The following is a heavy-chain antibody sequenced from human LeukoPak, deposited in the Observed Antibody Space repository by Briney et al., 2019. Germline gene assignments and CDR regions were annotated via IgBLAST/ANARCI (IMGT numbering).Heavy chain of an antibody. D-gene: IGHD2-2*01. Sequence: EASAKVSCKASGYTFTSYDINWVRQATGQGLEWMGWMNPNSGNTGYAQKFQGRVTITRNTSISTAYMELSSLRSEDTAVYYCAREPRYCSSTSCYAGAATNMDVWGKGTTVTVSS. CDR1: GYTFTSYD. CDR3: AREPRYCSSTSCYAGAATNMDV. V-gene: IGHV1-8*03. J-gene: IGHJ6*03. CDR2: MNPNSGNT.